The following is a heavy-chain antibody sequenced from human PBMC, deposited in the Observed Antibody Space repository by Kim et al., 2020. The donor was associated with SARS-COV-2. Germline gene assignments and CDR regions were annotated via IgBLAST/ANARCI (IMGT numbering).Heavy chain of an antibody. CDR2: ISGSGGST. CDR1: GFNFRSSS. J-gene: IGHJ4*02. V-gene: IGHV3-23*01. CDR3: TKDFREGIAAD. Sequence: GGSLRLSCAASGFNFRSSSLLWVRKAPGTGLEWVSLISGSGGSTYYADSVKGRFTISRDNSKNTLHLQMNSLRAEDTALYYCTKDFREGIAADWGQGTLVTVSS. D-gene: IGHD6-13*01.